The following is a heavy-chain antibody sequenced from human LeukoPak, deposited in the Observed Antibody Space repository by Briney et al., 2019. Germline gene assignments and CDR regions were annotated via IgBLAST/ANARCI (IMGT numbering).Heavy chain of an antibody. CDR3: SREWGLLLPYFDS. CDR2: ISSSSSYI. J-gene: IGHJ4*02. V-gene: IGHV3-21*01. CDR1: GFTFSGYS. D-gene: IGHD1-26*01. Sequence: PGGSLRLSCAASGFTFSGYSMNWVRQAPGKGLEWVSSISSSSSYIYYADSVKGRFTISRDNAKNSLSLQMNSLRAEDTAVYYCSREWGLLLPYFDSWGQGTLVTVSS.